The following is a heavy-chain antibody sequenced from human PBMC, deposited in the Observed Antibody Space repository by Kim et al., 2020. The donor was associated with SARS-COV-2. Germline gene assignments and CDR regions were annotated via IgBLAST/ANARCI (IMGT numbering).Heavy chain of an antibody. J-gene: IGHJ3*02. CDR3: ARGYDFKGGIYRHSFDI. V-gene: IGHV4-59*01. D-gene: IGHD3-16*02. CDR2: VSNGGGN. CDR1: GGFIGSYS. Sequence: SETLSLTCSVSGGFIGSYSWGWIRQSPGKGLEWLGYVSNGGGNNYNPALQSRVAMSVDTSKNRIYLRLNSVTAADTAMYFCARGYDFKGGIYRHSFDIWG.